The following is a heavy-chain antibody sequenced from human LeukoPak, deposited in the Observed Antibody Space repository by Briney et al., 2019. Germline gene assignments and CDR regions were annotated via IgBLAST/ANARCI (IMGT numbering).Heavy chain of an antibody. V-gene: IGHV3-48*02. CDR2: ISISSSTT. CDR3: ARELGYCSGTTCSVHYYGMDV. Sequence: PGGSLRLSCAASGFTFTSYSMNWVRQAPGKGLEWVSYISISSSTTYYGDSVKGRFTISRDNVKNSVYLQMNSLRDEDTAVYYCARELGYCSGTTCSVHYYGMDVWGQGTTVTVSS. CDR1: GFTFTSYS. D-gene: IGHD2-15*01. J-gene: IGHJ6*02.